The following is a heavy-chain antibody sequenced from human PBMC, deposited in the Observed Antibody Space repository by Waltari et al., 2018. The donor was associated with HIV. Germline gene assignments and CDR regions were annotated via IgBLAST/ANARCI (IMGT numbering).Heavy chain of an antibody. CDR3: VRFRPYEMLDFRSYYFDY. CDR1: GGSFTSYY. CDR2: INHARRY. V-gene: IGHV4-34*02. D-gene: IGHD3-9*01. Sequence: QVHLEMWGAGLLKPSATLSLTCAVYGGSFTSYYWSWIRQTPEKGLEWIGEINHARRYNYSPSLQSRVTISIDTSKNQFSLRLRSGTAADTALYYCVRFRPYEMLDFRSYYFDYWGQGALVAVSS. J-gene: IGHJ4*02.